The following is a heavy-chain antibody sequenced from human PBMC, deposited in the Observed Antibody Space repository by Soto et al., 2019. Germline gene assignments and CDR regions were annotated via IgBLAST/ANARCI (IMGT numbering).Heavy chain of an antibody. J-gene: IGHJ6*02. D-gene: IGHD2-2*01. Sequence: ASVKVSCKASGYTFTSYGISWVRQAPGQGHEWMGWISAYNGNTNYAQKLQGRVTMTTDTSTSTAYMELRSLRSDDTAVYYCARDECSSTSCYVWLVDYYYYGMDVWGQGTTVTVSS. CDR1: GYTFTSYG. CDR3: ARDECSSTSCYVWLVDYYYYGMDV. CDR2: ISAYNGNT. V-gene: IGHV1-18*01.